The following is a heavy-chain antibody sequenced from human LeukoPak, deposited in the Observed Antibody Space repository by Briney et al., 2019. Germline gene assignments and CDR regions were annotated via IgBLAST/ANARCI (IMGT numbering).Heavy chain of an antibody. D-gene: IGHD1-26*01. CDR3: ARGQWELLLPPDY. V-gene: IGHV1-2*02. CDR1: GYTFTGYY. CDR2: INPNSGGT. Sequence: GASVKVSCTASGYTFTGYYMHWVRQAPGQGLEWMGWINPNSGGTNYAQKFQGRVTMTRDTSISTAYMELSRLRSDDTAVYYCARGQWELLLPPDYWGQGTLVTVSS. J-gene: IGHJ4*02.